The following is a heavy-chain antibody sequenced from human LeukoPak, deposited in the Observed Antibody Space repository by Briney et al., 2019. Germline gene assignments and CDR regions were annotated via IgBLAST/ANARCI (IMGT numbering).Heavy chain of an antibody. J-gene: IGHJ4*02. Sequence: PGGSLRLSCAASGFTFSSYGMHWVRQAPGKGLEWVAFIRYDGSNKYYADSVKGRFTISRDNSKNTLYLQMSSLRVEDTAVYYCARDTSSSFDYWGQGILVTVSS. CDR1: GFTFSSYG. D-gene: IGHD6-19*01. CDR3: ARDTSSSFDY. V-gene: IGHV3-30*02. CDR2: IRYDGSNK.